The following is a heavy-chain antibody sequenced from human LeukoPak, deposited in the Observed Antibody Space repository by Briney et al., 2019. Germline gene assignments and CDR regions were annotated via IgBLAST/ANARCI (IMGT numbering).Heavy chain of an antibody. CDR3: ANLYFSSTSCYNY. Sequence: GGSLRLSCAASGFTFSSYAMSWVRQAPGKGLEWVSAISGSGGSTYYVDSVKGRFTISRDNSKNTLYLQMNSLRAEDTAVYYCANLYFSSTSCYNYWGQGTLVTVSS. V-gene: IGHV3-23*01. D-gene: IGHD2-2*02. CDR1: GFTFSSYA. CDR2: ISGSGGST. J-gene: IGHJ4*02.